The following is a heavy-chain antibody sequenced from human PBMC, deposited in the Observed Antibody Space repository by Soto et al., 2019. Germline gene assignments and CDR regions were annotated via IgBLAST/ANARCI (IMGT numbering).Heavy chain of an antibody. CDR2: IFSSGST. CDR3: AREGSYSAYNFAHGIQLWSFDF. CDR1: GGSINTFY. D-gene: IGHD5-12*01. Sequence: SETLSLTCTVSGGSINTFYWSWVRQPAGKGLEWIGRIFSSGSTSFNPSLESRVAMSVDTSKNHFSLNLSSVTAADMAVYYCAREGSYSAYNFAHGIQLWSFDFWGQGALVTVSS. J-gene: IGHJ4*02. V-gene: IGHV4-4*07.